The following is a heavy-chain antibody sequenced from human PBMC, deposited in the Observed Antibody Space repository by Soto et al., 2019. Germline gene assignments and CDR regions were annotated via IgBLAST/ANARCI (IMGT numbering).Heavy chain of an antibody. CDR2: IIPIFGTA. J-gene: IGHJ5*02. CDR1: GGTFSSYA. V-gene: IGHV1-69*13. CDR3: ARDLTHYDFWSGYPRFDP. Sequence: SVKVSCKASGGTFSSYAISWVRQAPGQGLEWMGGIIPIFGTANDAQKFQGRVRITADESTSTAYMELGSLRSDDTAVYYCARDLTHYDFWSGYPRFDPWGQGTLVTVTS. D-gene: IGHD3-3*01.